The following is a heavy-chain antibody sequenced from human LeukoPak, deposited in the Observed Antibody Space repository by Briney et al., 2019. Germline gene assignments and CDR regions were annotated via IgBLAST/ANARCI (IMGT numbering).Heavy chain of an antibody. CDR2: IFYSGRT. V-gene: IGHV4-39*07. Sequence: PSETLSLTCTVSGGSISSSTYYWGWIRQPPGKGLEWIGSIFYSGRTYYNPSLKSRVTISVDTSKNQFSLKLSSVTAADTAVYYCARGGSSWYYFDYWGQGTLVTVSS. D-gene: IGHD6-13*01. CDR1: GGSISSSTYY. J-gene: IGHJ4*02. CDR3: ARGGSSWYYFDY.